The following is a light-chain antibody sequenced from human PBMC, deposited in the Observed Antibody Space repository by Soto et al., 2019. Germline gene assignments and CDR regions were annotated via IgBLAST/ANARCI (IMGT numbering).Light chain of an antibody. J-gene: IGKJ1*01. CDR3: QQYNNWPRT. V-gene: IGKV3-15*01. CDR2: GAS. CDR1: QSISDN. Sequence: EMVMTQSPAALSVSPGERATLSCRASQSISDNLAWYQHKPGQAPRLLIYGASTRATDIPARFSGSGSGTEFTLTISSLQSEDSAVYYCQQYNNWPRTFGQGTKVEI.